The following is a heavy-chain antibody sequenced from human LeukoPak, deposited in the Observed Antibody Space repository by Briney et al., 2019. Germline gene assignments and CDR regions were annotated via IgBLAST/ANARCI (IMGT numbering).Heavy chain of an antibody. CDR2: IKQDGSEK. J-gene: IGHJ4*02. CDR3: AKDPKWELRGYYFDY. Sequence: GGSLRLSCAASGFTFSSYWMTWVRQAPGKGLEWVANIKQDGSEKYYVDSVKGRFTISRDNSKNTLYLQMNSLRAEDTAVYYCAKDPKWELRGYYFDYWGQGTLVTVSS. CDR1: GFTFSSYW. V-gene: IGHV3-7*01. D-gene: IGHD1-26*01.